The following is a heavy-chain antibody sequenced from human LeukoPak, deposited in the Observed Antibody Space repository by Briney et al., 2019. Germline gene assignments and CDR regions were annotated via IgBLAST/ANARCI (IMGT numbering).Heavy chain of an antibody. J-gene: IGHJ4*02. CDR3: ATDRKVGTWDPRFDY. V-gene: IGHV3-7*01. CDR2: LNQGGSET. CDR1: GFPFTNYW. Sequence: SGGSLRLSCAASGFPFTNYWMIWGRQAPGKRPEWVGNLNQGGSETNYVDAVKGLFSISRDNATTSLYLQMNSLRGEDTAVYYCATDRKVGTWDPRFDYWGQGALVTVSS. D-gene: IGHD4-23*01.